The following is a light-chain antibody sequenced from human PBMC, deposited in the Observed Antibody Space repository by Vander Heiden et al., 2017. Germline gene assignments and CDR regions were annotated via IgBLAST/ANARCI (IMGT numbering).Light chain of an antibody. J-gene: IGKJ5*01. CDR1: QSISTY. CDR3: QQSYSTPIT. CDR2: AAS. Sequence: DLQMTQSPPSLSASVGDRVTITCRASQSISTYVNWYQQKTVKAPQLLIYAASGVQSGVPSRFSGSGSGTDFTLTISSLQPEDFATYYCQQSYSTPITFGQGTRLEIK. V-gene: IGKV1-39*01.